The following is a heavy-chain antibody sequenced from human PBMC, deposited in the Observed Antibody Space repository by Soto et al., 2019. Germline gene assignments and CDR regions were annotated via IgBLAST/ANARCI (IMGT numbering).Heavy chain of an antibody. CDR2: IDSDGSST. J-gene: IGHJ6*02. CDR3: ARGRPYGMDV. CDR1: GFTFGSYW. Sequence: GGSLRLSCAASGFTFGSYWMNWVRQAPGRGLVWVSRIDSDGSSTTYADSVKGRFTTSRDNAKNTLYLQMSSLRVEDTAVYYCARGRPYGMDVWGQGTTVTVSS. V-gene: IGHV3-74*01.